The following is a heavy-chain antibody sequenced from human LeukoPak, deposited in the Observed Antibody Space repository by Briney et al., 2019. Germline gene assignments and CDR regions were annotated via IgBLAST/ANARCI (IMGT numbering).Heavy chain of an antibody. CDR3: ARDNYDSSGYYEHALDL. D-gene: IGHD3-22*01. CDR2: IYYTGST. Sequence: SETLSLTCTVSGVSISSYYWTWIRQPPGKGLEWIAYIYYTGSTYYNPSLKSRVTISVDTSKNQFSLKMTSLTAADTAVYYCARDNYDSSGYYEHALDLWGQGTMVTVSS. CDR1: GVSISSYY. J-gene: IGHJ3*01. V-gene: IGHV4-30-4*01.